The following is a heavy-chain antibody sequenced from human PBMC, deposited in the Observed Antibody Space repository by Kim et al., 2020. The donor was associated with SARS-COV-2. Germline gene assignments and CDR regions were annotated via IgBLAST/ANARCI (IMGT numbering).Heavy chain of an antibody. CDR3: SRDRRYYFDVTYSGIDV. Sequence: ASVKVSCKASGYTFMGHYIHWVRQAPGQGLEWMGWIIPNSGDTNYAQRFQGRVTMTRDTFSSTAYMELSRLTSDDTAVYYCSRDRRYYFDVTYSGIDVWG. CDR1: GYTFMGHY. V-gene: IGHV1-2*02. D-gene: IGHD3-22*01. CDR2: IIPNSGDT. J-gene: IGHJ6*02.